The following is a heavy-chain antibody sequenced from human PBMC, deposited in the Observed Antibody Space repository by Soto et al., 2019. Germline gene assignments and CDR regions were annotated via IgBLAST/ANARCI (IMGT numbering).Heavy chain of an antibody. J-gene: IGHJ6*03. D-gene: IGHD2-2*01. V-gene: IGHV3-48*01. Sequence: EVQLVESGGGLVQPGGSLRLSCAASGFTFSSYSMNWVRQAPGKGLEWVSYISSSSSTIYYADSVKGRFTSSRDNAKNSLYLQMNSLRAEDTAVYYCARRDIVVVPAVRGHYYYYYYMDVWGKGSTVTVSS. CDR3: ARRDIVVVPAVRGHYYYYYYMDV. CDR2: ISSSSSTI. CDR1: GFTFSSYS.